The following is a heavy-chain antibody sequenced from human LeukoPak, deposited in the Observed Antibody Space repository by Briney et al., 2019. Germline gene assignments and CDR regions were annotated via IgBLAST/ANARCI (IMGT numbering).Heavy chain of an antibody. D-gene: IGHD1-26*01. CDR1: GYTFTSYY. CDR3: ATGIVGATTSGIGC. Sequence: ASVKVSCKASGYTFTSYYMHWVRQAPGQGLEWMGWINPNSGGTNYAQKFQGRVTMTRDTSISTAYMELSRLGSDDTAVYYCATGIVGATTSGIGCWGQGTLVTVSS. CDR2: INPNSGGT. V-gene: IGHV1-2*02. J-gene: IGHJ4*02.